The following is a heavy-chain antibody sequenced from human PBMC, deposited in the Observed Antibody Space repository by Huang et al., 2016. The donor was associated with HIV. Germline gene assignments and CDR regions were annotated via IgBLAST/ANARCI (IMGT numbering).Heavy chain of an antibody. CDR1: GFNFKNYW. CDR2: IRGDGSEK. J-gene: IGHJ3*02. CDR3: ATNLQIVVVPPDMGYDAFDM. Sequence: DEHLVESGGGLVQPGGSVTITCEVSGFNFKNYWMNWVRQAPGEGLEGVANIRGDGSEKNYVDSVKGRFTIFRDNAKNLLYLQMKSLRAEDTSVYYCATNLQIVVVPPDMGYDAFDMWGQGTMVTVSS. V-gene: IGHV3-7*01. D-gene: IGHD2-2*01.